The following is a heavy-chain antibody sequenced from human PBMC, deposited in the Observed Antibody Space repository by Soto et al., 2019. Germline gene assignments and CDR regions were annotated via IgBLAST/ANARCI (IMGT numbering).Heavy chain of an antibody. J-gene: IGHJ6*02. CDR3: AKDYGAGRLRYFDWFNPLETRDYYYYGMDV. D-gene: IGHD3-9*01. Sequence: SETLSLTCAVYGGSFSGYYWSWIRQTPGKGLEWIGEINHSGSTNYNPSLKRRVTISVDTSKNQFSLKLSSVTAADTAVYYCAKDYGAGRLRYFDWFNPLETRDYYYYGMDVWGQGTTVTVSS. CDR1: GGSFSGYY. CDR2: INHSGST. V-gene: IGHV4-34*01.